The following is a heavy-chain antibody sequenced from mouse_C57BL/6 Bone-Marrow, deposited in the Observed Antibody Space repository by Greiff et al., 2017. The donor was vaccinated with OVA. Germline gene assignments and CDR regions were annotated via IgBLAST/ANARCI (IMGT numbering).Heavy chain of an antibody. CDR1: GFTFSSYG. Sequence: DVMLVESGGDLVKPGGSLKLSCAASGFTFSSYGMSWVRQTPDKRLEWVATISSGGSYTYYPDSVKGRFTISRDNAKNTLYLQMSSLKSEDTAMYDCARHMGDSYWYFDVWGTGTAVTVSS. CDR3: ARHMGDSYWYFDV. D-gene: IGHD1-1*02. CDR2: ISSGGSYT. V-gene: IGHV5-6*02. J-gene: IGHJ1*03.